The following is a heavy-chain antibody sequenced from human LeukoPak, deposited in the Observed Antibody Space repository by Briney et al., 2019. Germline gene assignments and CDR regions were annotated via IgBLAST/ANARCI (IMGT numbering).Heavy chain of an antibody. CDR1: GYSISCGYY. J-gene: IGHJ6*03. D-gene: IGHD1-26*01. V-gene: IGHV4-38-2*02. CDR2: IYHSGST. Sequence: PSETLSLTCTVSGYSISCGYYWGGIRQPPGKGLEWFGSIYHSGSTFYNPSLKSRVTISVDTSKNQFSLKLSSVSAADTAVYYCAAASGSYYYYYMEVCGKGTSVTVSS. CDR3: AAASGSYYYYYMEV.